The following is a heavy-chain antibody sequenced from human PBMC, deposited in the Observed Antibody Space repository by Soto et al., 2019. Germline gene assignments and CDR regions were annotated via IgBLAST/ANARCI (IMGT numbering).Heavy chain of an antibody. CDR1: GDTFKKFA. J-gene: IGHJ6*02. D-gene: IGHD2-2*01. CDR2: IIPMFGTT. Sequence: QVQLVQSGPEVKKPGSSVKVSCKTSGDTFKKFAISWVRQAPGQGPEWMGGIIPMFGTTKYTQNFQGRVTFTADKSTGTAYMELTSLMSDDTATYFCARGVVPAAGAAPHYSHYGVDVWGQGTTVTVSS. CDR3: ARGVVPAAGAAPHYSHYGVDV. V-gene: IGHV1-69*06.